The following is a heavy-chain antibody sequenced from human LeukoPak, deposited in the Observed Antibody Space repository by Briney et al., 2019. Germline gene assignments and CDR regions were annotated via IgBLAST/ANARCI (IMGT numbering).Heavy chain of an antibody. CDR1: GFTFDDYT. CDR2: ISWDGGST. CDR3: AKVAVTTERSSY. V-gene: IGHV3-43*01. Sequence: GGSLRLSCAASGFTFDDYTMHWVRQAPGKGLEWVSLISWDGGSTYYADSVKGRFTISRDNSKNSLYLQMNSLRAEDTAVYYCAKVAVTTERSSYWGQGTLVTVSS. D-gene: IGHD4-11*01. J-gene: IGHJ4*02.